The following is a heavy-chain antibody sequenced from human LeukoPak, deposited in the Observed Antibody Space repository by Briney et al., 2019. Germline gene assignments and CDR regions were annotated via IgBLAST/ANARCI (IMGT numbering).Heavy chain of an antibody. CDR1: GFTFSSYT. D-gene: IGHD3-22*01. J-gene: IGHJ4*02. V-gene: IGHV3-21*01. CDR3: ARGGITMIVV. CDR2: ISGNNNHI. Sequence: GGSLRPSCAASGFTFSSYTMNWVRQAPGKGLEWVSSISGNNNHIYYADSVKGRFTISRDNAKNSLFLQMNSLRDEDTAVYFCARGGITMIVVWGQGTLVTVSS.